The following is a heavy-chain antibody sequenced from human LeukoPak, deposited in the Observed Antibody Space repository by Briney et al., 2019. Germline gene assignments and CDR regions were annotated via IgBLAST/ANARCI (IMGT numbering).Heavy chain of an antibody. CDR1: GGSISSSSYY. D-gene: IGHD4-17*01. CDR2: IYYSGST. V-gene: IGHV4-39*01. CDR3: AHAFMTTVSLYFDY. Sequence: PSETLSLTCTVSGGSISSSSYYWGWIRQPPGKGLERIGSIYYSGSTYYNPSLKSRVTISVDTSKNQFSLKLSSVTAADTAVYYCAHAFMTTVSLYFDYWGQGTLVTVSS. J-gene: IGHJ4*02.